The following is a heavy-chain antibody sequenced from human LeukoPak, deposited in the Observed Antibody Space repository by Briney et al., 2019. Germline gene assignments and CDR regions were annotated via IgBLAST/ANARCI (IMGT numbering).Heavy chain of an antibody. CDR1: GGSFSGYY. J-gene: IGHJ5*02. CDR2: INHSGST. V-gene: IGHV4-34*10. D-gene: IGHD6-19*01. CDR3: ARWDSSGWYWGWFDP. Sequence: SETLSLTCAVYGGSFSGYYWSWIRQPPGKGLEWVGEINHSGSTNYNSSLKSRLTMSADTSKNQFSLKLSSVTAADTAVYYCARWDSSGWYWGWFDPWGQGTLVTVSS.